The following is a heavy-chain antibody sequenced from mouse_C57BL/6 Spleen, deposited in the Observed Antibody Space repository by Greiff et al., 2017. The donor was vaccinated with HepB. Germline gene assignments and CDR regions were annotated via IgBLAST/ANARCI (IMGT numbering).Heavy chain of an antibody. CDR3: ARGRAYYFDY. D-gene: IGHD3-3*01. Sequence: EVHLVESGGGLVKPGGSLKLSCAASGFTFSDYGMHWVRQAPEKGLEWVAYISSGSSTIYYADTVKGRFTISRDNAKNTLFLQMTSLRSEDTAMYYCARGRAYYFDYWGQGTTLTVSS. V-gene: IGHV5-17*01. CDR1: GFTFSDYG. J-gene: IGHJ2*01. CDR2: ISSGSSTI.